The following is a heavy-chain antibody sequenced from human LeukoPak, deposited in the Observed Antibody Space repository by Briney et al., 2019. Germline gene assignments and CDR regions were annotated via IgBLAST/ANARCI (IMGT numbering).Heavy chain of an antibody. J-gene: IGHJ4*02. CDR2: ISAYNGST. D-gene: IGHD2-2*01. V-gene: IGHV1-18*01. CDR1: GYTFTSYG. Sequence: ASVKVSCKASGYTFTSYGISWVRQAPGQGLEWMGWISAYNGSTNYAQKLQGRVTMTTDTSTSTAYMELRSLRSDDTAVYYCAREYCSSTTCYLYRLDYWGQGTLVTVSS. CDR3: AREYCSSTTCYLYRLDY.